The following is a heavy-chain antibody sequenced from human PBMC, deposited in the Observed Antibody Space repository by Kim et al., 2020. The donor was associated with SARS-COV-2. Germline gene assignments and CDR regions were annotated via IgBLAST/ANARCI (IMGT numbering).Heavy chain of an antibody. CDR1: GDSIKSNY. Sequence: SETLSLTCTVSGDSIKSNYWSWIPQSPGRGLEWIGYAAYGESASYNPSLASRVSISLVTSKNQFSLELSSVTAAAAALYYCARHPRTAPSRNYNFDCWGQETLVTVSS. CDR3: ARHPRTAPSRNYNFDC. CDR2: AAYGESA. V-gene: IGHV4-59*08. J-gene: IGHJ4*02. D-gene: IGHD2-2*01.